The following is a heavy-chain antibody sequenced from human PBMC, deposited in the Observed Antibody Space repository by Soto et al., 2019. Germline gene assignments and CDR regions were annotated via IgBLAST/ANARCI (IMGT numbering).Heavy chain of an antibody. Sequence: QVQLVESGGGLVKPGGSLRLSCVASGFTFNDYYMSWIRQAPGKGLEWVSYISSSSGYTNYADSVKGRFTISRDNARNSRYLQMNSLRAEDTAVYYCARGGTTVTDFWGQGNLVTVSS. V-gene: IGHV3-11*06. CDR1: GFTFNDYY. J-gene: IGHJ4*02. CDR2: ISSSSGYT. CDR3: ARGGTTVTDF. D-gene: IGHD4-17*01.